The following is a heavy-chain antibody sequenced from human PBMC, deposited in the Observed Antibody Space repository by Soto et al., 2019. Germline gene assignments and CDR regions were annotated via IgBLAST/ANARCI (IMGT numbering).Heavy chain of an antibody. CDR2: IYYSGST. V-gene: IGHV4-31*03. J-gene: IGHJ6*02. Sequence: SETLSLTCTVSGGSISSGGYYWSWIRQHPGKGLEWIGYIYYSGSTYYNPSLKSRVTISVDTSKNQFSLKLSSVTAADTAVYYCARDIYPAVLDVWGQGTTVTVSS. CDR3: ARDIYPAVLDV. CDR1: GGSISSGGYY. D-gene: IGHD2-2*01.